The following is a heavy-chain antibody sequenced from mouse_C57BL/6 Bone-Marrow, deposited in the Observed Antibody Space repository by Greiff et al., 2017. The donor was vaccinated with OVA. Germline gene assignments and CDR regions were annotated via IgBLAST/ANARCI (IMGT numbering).Heavy chain of an antibody. Sequence: QVQLQQPGAELVKPGASVKMSCKASGYTFTSYWITWVKQRPGQGLEWIGDIYPGSGSTNYNEKFKSKATLTVDTSSSTAYMQLSSLTSEDSAVYYCARSLYYGNYHADWYFDVWGTGTTVTVSS. CDR1: GYTFTSYW. V-gene: IGHV1-55*01. D-gene: IGHD2-1*01. CDR3: ARSLYYGNYHADWYFDV. CDR2: IYPGSGST. J-gene: IGHJ1*03.